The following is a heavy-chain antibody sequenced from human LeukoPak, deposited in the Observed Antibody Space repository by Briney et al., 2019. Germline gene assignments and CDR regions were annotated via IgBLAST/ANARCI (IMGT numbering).Heavy chain of an antibody. CDR1: GGSFSRYY. V-gene: IGHV4-34*01. CDR2: INHSGSA. Sequence: KPSETLSLTCAVYGGSFSRYYWTWIRQPPGKGLEWVGEINHSGSANYNPSLKSRVTISVDASKNQFSLRLSSVTAADTAVYYCARLTYSNNWYFRRGLDNWFDPWGQGTLVTVSS. J-gene: IGHJ5*02. D-gene: IGHD6-13*01. CDR3: ARLTYSNNWYFRRGLDNWFDP.